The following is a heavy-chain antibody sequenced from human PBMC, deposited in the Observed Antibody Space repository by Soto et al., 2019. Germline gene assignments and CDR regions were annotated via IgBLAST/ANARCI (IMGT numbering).Heavy chain of an antibody. CDR3: ARSQYSSSSAFDY. Sequence: PGGSLRLSCAASGFTFSSYAMHWVRKAPGKGLEWVAVISYDGSNKYYADSVKGRFTISRDNPKNTLYLQMNSLRAEDTAVYYCARSQYSSSSAFDYWGQGTLVTVSS. V-gene: IGHV3-30-3*01. CDR1: GFTFSSYA. D-gene: IGHD6-6*01. J-gene: IGHJ4*02. CDR2: ISYDGSNK.